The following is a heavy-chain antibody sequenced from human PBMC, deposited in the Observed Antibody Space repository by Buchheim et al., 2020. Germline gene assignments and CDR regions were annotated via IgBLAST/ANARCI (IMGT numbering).Heavy chain of an antibody. CDR2: ISYDGSNK. J-gene: IGHJ5*02. CDR1: GFTFSSYG. Sequence: QVQLVESGGGVVQPGRSLRLSCAASGFTFSSYGMHWVRQAPGKGLEWVAVISYDGSNKYYADSVKGRFTISRDNSKNTLYLQMNSLRAEDTAVYYCAKDHWGYGPLYNWFDPWGQGTL. D-gene: IGHD5-18*01. CDR3: AKDHWGYGPLYNWFDP. V-gene: IGHV3-30*18.